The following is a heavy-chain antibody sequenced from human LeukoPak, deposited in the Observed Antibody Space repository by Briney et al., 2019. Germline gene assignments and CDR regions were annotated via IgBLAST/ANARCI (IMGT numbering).Heavy chain of an antibody. CDR1: GYTFTSHG. Sequence: GASVKVSCKASGYTFTSHGINWLRQAPGQGLEWMGWVSGYNGNTDYAQKFQGRVTMTTDRSTNTVYMELRSLRSDDTAMYYCARLDTEMASIIGAFDIWGQGTMVTVSS. CDR2: VSGYNGNT. D-gene: IGHD5-24*01. CDR3: ARLDTEMASIIGAFDI. J-gene: IGHJ3*02. V-gene: IGHV1-18*01.